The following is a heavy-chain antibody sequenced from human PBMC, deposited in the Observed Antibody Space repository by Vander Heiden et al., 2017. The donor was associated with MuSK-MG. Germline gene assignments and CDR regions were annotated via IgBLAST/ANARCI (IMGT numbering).Heavy chain of an antibody. Sequence: ELQLVQYGAEVKQPGESLKISCKTSGYSFATDWIAWVRQLPGKGLEWMGSIYPGDSDTRYSPSFQGQVSISVDKSVNTAYLQWTSLKASDTAMYYCARLPVRVGWFDPWGQGTQVTVSS. CDR2: IYPGDSDT. J-gene: IGHJ5*02. V-gene: IGHV5-51*01. CDR1: GYSFATDW. D-gene: IGHD1-26*01. CDR3: ARLPVRVGWFDP.